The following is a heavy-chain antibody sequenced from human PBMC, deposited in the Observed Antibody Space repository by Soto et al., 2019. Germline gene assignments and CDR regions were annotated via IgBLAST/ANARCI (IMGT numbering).Heavy chain of an antibody. J-gene: IGHJ3*02. CDR1: GFTFSSYS. CDR3: ARDQVPGLDAFDI. V-gene: IGHV3-21*01. Sequence: GGSLRLSCVASGFTFSSYSMNWVRQAPGKGLEWVSSISRSAGNTYYADSVKGRFTISRDNAKNSMYLQMNSLRAEDTAVYYCARDQVPGLDAFDIWGQGTMVNVSS. D-gene: IGHD1-1*01. CDR2: ISRSAGNT.